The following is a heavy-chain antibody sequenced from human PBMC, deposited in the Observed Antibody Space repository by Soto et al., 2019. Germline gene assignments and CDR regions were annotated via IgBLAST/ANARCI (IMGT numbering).Heavy chain of an antibody. Sequence: QVQLVESGGDLVTPGGSLRLSCAGSGFTFSAYYMAGIRQSPGKGLEWISSISQSGDAQFYTDSVKGRFTISRDNANNSVYLEMNSLRAEDMAVYYCATESWNQFRSWGQGALVSVSS. J-gene: IGHJ5*02. CDR3: ATESWNQFRS. V-gene: IGHV3-11*01. CDR2: ISQSGDAQ. CDR1: GFTFSAYY. D-gene: IGHD1-1*01.